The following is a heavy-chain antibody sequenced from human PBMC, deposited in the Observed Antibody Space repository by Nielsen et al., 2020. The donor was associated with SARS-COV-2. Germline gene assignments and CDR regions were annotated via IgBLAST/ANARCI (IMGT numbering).Heavy chain of an antibody. J-gene: IGHJ3*02. CDR2: IYYSGST. D-gene: IGHD2-21*02. CDR3: ARVQTENHIVVVTANAFDI. V-gene: IGHV4-61*01. CDR1: GGSVSSGSYY. Sequence: GSLRLSCTVSGGSVSSGSYYWSWIRQPPGKGLEWIGYIYYSGSTYYNPSLKSRVTISVDTSKNQFSLKLSSVTAADTAVYYCARVQTENHIVVVTANAFDIWGQGTMVTVSS.